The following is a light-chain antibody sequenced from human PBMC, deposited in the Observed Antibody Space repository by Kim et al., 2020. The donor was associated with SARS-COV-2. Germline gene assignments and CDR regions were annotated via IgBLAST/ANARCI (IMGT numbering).Light chain of an antibody. V-gene: IGLV1-40*01. Sequence: QRITTSCTGSSSNIGAPYDVHWYQQLPGTAPKLLINANINRPSGVPDRFSGSKSGTSASLAITGLQAEDEADYYCQSYDSSLSGYVFGTGTKVTVL. CDR3: QSYDSSLSGYV. J-gene: IGLJ1*01. CDR2: ANI. CDR1: SSNIGAPYD.